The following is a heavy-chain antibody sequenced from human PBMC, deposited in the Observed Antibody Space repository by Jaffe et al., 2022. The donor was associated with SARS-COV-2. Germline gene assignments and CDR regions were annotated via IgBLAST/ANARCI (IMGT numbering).Heavy chain of an antibody. Sequence: EVQLLEFGGDLVQPGGSLRLSCAASGFTFSSFDMSWVRQAPGKGLEWVSAISGSDFRTYYADSVKGRFTISRDNSKNTMYLQMNSLRAEDTAVYYCAKSSGQRVPAAIVDWFDTWGQGTLVTVSS. V-gene: IGHV3-23*01. D-gene: IGHD2-2*01. J-gene: IGHJ5*02. CDR1: GFTFSSFD. CDR3: AKSSGQRVPAAIVDWFDT. CDR2: ISGSDFRT.